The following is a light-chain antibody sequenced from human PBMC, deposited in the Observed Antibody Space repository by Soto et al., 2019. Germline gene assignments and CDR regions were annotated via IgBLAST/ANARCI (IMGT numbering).Light chain of an antibody. CDR2: GAS. CDR3: QQDGSSPYT. J-gene: IGKJ2*01. V-gene: IGKV3-20*01. CDR1: QSFSSSF. Sequence: EIVLTQSPGTLSLSPGERATLSCRASQSFSSSFLAWYQQKPGQAPRLLIYGASSRATGIPDSFSGSGSGTDFTLTISRLEPEDFAVYYCQQDGSSPYTFGQGTKLEIK.